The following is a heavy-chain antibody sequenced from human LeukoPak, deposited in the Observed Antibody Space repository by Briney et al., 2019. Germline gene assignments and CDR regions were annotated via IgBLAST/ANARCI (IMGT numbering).Heavy chain of an antibody. CDR3: ARTDETAPAEDFQH. D-gene: IGHD2-21*02. Sequence: GGSLRLSCAASGFTVSSNYMSWVRQAPGKGLEWVSGIYSGGSTYYADSVKGRFTISRDTSKNTLYLQMKSLRAEDTAVYYCARTDETAPAEDFQHWGQGTLVTVSS. CDR1: GFTVSSNY. V-gene: IGHV3-53*01. J-gene: IGHJ1*01. CDR2: IYSGGST.